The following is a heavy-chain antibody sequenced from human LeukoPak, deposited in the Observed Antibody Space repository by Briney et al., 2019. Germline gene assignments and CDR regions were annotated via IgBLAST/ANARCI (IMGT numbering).Heavy chain of an antibody. Sequence: GGSLRLSCAASGFTFSAYGMSWVRQTPGKGLEWVATIVGSGSNTDYADSVKGRFTVSRDNTKNTISLQMNSLRAEDTAVYYCARGPSGYHNTGGQGTLVTVSS. CDR3: ARGPSGYHNT. CDR2: IVGSGSNT. J-gene: IGHJ4*02. D-gene: IGHD5-12*01. CDR1: GFTFSAYG. V-gene: IGHV3-23*01.